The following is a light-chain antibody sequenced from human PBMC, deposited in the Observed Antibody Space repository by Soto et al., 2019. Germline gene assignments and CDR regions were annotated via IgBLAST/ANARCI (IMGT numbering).Light chain of an antibody. J-gene: IGKJ5*01. CDR2: AAP. CDR1: QSISSY. V-gene: IGKV1-39*01. CDR3: QQSYISIT. Sequence: DIQMTQSPSSLSASVGDRVTITCRASQSISSYLNWYQQKPGKAPKLLIYAAPSLQSRVPSRCSSSGSGKDFTITISSLPPEHSATHYCQQSYISITFGQWTRLEIK.